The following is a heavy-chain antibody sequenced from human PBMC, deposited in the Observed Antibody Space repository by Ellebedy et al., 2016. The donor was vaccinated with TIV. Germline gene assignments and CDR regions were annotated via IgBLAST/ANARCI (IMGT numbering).Heavy chain of an antibody. CDR1: GLTFSNFW. V-gene: IGHV3-7*01. Sequence: PGGSLRLSCAASGLTFSNFWMSRVRQAPGKGLEWVAYIKQDGSEKYYVDSVKGRFTISRDNAKNSLYLQMNSLRAEDTAVYYCARGHKGLEVWGQGTTVTVSS. J-gene: IGHJ6*02. CDR3: ARGHKGLEV. CDR2: IKQDGSEK.